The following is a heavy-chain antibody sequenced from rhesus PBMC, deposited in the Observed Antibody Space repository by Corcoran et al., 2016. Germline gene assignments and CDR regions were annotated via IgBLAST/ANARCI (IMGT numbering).Heavy chain of an antibody. CDR1: GGSLSSYW. CDR3: AGYTDDGSGSLLGY. J-gene: IGHJ4*01. V-gene: IGHV4-80*01. CDR2: INGNSGST. D-gene: IGHD4-29*01. Sequence: QVQLQESGPGLVKPSETLSLTCAVPGGSLSSYWWSWIRQPPGKGLEWIGEINGNSGSTNYNHSLKSRVPSSKGASKNQCSLELSSVTAADTAVYCCAGYTDDGSGSLLGYWGQGVLVTVSS.